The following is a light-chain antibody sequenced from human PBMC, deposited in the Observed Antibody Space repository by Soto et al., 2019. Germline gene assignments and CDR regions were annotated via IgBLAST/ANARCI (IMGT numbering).Light chain of an antibody. CDR2: AAS. V-gene: IGKV1-8*01. CDR1: QGISSY. CDR3: QQYYSYQYT. J-gene: IGKJ2*01. Sequence: IRMTQSPSSFSASTGDRVTITCRASQGISSYLAWYQQKPGKAPKLLIYAASTLQSGVPSRFSGSGSGTDFTLTISCLQSEDFATYYCQQYYSYQYTFGQGTKLEIK.